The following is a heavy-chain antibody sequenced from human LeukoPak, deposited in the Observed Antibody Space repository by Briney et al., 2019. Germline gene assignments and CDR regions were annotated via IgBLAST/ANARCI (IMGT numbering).Heavy chain of an antibody. CDR3: VKDSVAVAGTFDY. V-gene: IGHV3-64D*06. CDR1: GFTFSSYA. D-gene: IGHD6-19*01. J-gene: IGHJ4*02. CDR2: ISSNGGST. Sequence: GGSLRLSCSASGFTFSSYAMHWVRQAPGKGLEYVSAISSNGGSTYYADSVKGRFTISRDSSKNTLYLQMSSLRAEDTAVYYCVKDSVAVAGTFDYWGQGTLVTVSS.